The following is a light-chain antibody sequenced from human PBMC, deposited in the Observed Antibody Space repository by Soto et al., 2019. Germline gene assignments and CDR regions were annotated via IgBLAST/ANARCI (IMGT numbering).Light chain of an antibody. J-gene: IGKJ2*01. CDR2: GAS. V-gene: IGKV3-20*01. CDR3: QQYGRSSYT. CDR1: QSVSSSY. Sequence: EIVLMQSPGTLSLSPGERATLSCRASQSVSSSYLAWYQQKPGQAPRLLIYGASSRATGIPDRFSGSGSGTDFTLTISRLEPEDFAVYYCQQYGRSSYTFGQGTKLEIK.